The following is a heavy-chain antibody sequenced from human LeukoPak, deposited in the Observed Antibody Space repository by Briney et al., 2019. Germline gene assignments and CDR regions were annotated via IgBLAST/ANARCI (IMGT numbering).Heavy chain of an antibody. CDR1: GGTFSSYA. CDR2: IIPIFGIA. CDR3: ARGRRVLLWFGELSPWFDP. D-gene: IGHD3-10*01. J-gene: IGHJ5*02. Sequence: SVKVSCKASGGTFSSYAISWVRQAPGQGLEWMGRIIPIFGIANYAQKFQGRVTITADKSTSTAYMELSSLRSEDTAVYYCARGRRVLLWFGELSPWFDPWGQGTLVTVSS. V-gene: IGHV1-69*04.